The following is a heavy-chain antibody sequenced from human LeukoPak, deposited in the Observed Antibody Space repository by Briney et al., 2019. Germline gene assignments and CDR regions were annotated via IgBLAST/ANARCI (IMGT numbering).Heavy chain of an antibody. CDR2: ISSSSSTI. CDR3: VRPLYNWNYVPDAFDI. D-gene: IGHD1-7*01. J-gene: IGHJ3*02. Sequence: GGSLRLSCVASGFTFSSYSMNWVRQAPGKGLEWVSYISSSSSTIYYADSVKGRFTISRDNAKNSLYLQMNSLRAEDTAVYYCVRPLYNWNYVPDAFDIWGQGTMVTVSS. V-gene: IGHV3-48*01. CDR1: GFTFSSYS.